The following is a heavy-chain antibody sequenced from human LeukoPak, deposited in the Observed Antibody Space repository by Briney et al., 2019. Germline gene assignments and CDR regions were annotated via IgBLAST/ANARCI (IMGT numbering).Heavy chain of an antibody. V-gene: IGHV3-30*18. Sequence: GGSLRLSCAASGFTFSSYGMHWVRQAPGKGLEWVAVISYDGSNKYYADSVKGRFTISRDNSKNTLYLQMNSLRAEDTAVYYCAKVSYDSSGYQYFQHWGQGTLVTVSS. J-gene: IGHJ1*01. D-gene: IGHD3-22*01. CDR3: AKVSYDSSGYQYFQH. CDR2: ISYDGSNK. CDR1: GFTFSSYG.